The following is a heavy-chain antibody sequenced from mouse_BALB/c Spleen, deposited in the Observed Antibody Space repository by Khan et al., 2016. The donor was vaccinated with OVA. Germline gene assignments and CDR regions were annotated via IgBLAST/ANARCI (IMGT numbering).Heavy chain of an antibody. CDR1: GYTFINYW. D-gene: IGHD1-1*01. Sequence: QVQLKQSGAELAKPGASVKMSCKASGYTFINYWILWVKQRPGQGLEWIGYINPSTGYTEYNQNFKDKATLTADKSSSNAYMTLSSLTSEDSAVNYCARSGLRWDFDYCGQGTTLTVSS. J-gene: IGHJ2*01. CDR2: INPSTGYT. CDR3: ARSGLRWDFDY. V-gene: IGHV1-7*01.